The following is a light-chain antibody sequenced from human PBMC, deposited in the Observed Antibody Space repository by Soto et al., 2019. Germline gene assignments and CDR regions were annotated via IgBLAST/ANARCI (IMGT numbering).Light chain of an antibody. J-gene: IGLJ1*01. CDR3: CSSAPGRTFV. CDR2: EGS. Sequence: QSALTQPASVSGSPGQSITISCTGSSSAVGTFRLVSWYQHHPGKVPKLIIYEGSKRPSGVSDRFSGSEPGNTAPLTISGLQAEDEADYYCCSSAPGRTFVFGTGTKVTVL. CDR1: SSAVGTFRL. V-gene: IGLV2-23*01.